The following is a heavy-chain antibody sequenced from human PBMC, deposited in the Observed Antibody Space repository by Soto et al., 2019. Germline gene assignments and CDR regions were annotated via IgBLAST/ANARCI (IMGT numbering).Heavy chain of an antibody. CDR1: GGSISNSNW. D-gene: IGHD1-26*01. J-gene: IGHJ4*02. Sequence: QVQLQESGPGLVKPSGTLSLTCGVFGGSISNSNWWTWVRQPPGKGLEWIGEIYHTGSTNYNSSLMSRVTISLDKPNNQFSLKLSSVSAADTAVYHCAHRPIVGAAIWGQGTLVTVSS. CDR3: AHRPIVGAAI. CDR2: IYHTGST. V-gene: IGHV4-4*02.